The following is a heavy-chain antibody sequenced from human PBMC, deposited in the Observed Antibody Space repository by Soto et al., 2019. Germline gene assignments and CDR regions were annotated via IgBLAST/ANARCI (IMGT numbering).Heavy chain of an antibody. CDR3: ARHAGIGYYYYYMDV. D-gene: IGHD3-10*01. CDR1: GGSISGYY. J-gene: IGHJ6*03. Sequence: QVQLQESGPGLVKPSETLSLTCTVSGGSISGYYWSWIRQPPGKGLEWIGYIFYSGSTNYNPSLKSRVTISVDTSKNQVSLKRSSVTAADTAVYYCARHAGIGYYYYYMDVWGKGTTVTVSS. V-gene: IGHV4-59*08. CDR2: IFYSGST.